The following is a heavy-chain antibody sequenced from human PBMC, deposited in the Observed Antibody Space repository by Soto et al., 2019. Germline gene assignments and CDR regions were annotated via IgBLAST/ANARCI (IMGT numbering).Heavy chain of an antibody. J-gene: IGHJ4*02. CDR1: GFTFSSYS. D-gene: IGHD4-17*01. Sequence: GGSLRLSCAASGFTFSSYSMNWVRQAPGKGLEWVSYISSSSSTIYYADSVKGRFTISRDNAKNSLYLQMNSLRAEDTAVYYCARESDYGDYVTLHYYFDYWGQGTLVTVSS. V-gene: IGHV3-48*01. CDR2: ISSSSSTI. CDR3: ARESDYGDYVTLHYYFDY.